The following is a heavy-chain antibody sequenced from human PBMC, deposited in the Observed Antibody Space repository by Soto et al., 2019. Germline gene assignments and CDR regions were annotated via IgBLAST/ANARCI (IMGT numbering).Heavy chain of an antibody. J-gene: IGHJ3*02. CDR3: ARGRLYYDFWSGYHGAFDI. CDR1: GGSSSGYY. V-gene: IGHV4-34*01. Sequence: SETLSLTCAVYGGSSSGYYWSWIRQPPGKGLEWIGEINHSGSTNYNPSLKSRVTISVDTSKNQFSLKLSSVTAADTAVYYCARGRLYYDFWSGYHGAFDIWGQGTMVTVSS. CDR2: INHSGST. D-gene: IGHD3-3*01.